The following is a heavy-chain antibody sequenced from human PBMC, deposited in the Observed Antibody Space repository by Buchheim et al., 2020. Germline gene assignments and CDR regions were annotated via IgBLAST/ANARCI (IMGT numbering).Heavy chain of an antibody. J-gene: IGHJ6*02. CDR3: AKAFVGATSYYYGMDV. V-gene: IGHV3-23*01. Sequence: EVQLLESGGGLVQPGGSLRLSCAASGFTFISYAMSWVRQAPGKGLEWVSGISGSGGSTYYADSVKGRVTISRDNSKNTLYLQMNSLRAEDTAVYYCAKAFVGATSYYYGMDVWGQGTT. CDR1: GFTFISYA. CDR2: ISGSGGST. D-gene: IGHD1-26*01.